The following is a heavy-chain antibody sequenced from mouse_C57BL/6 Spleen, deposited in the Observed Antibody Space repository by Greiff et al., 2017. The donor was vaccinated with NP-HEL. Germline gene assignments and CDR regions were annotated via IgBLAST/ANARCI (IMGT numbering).Heavy chain of an antibody. J-gene: IGHJ4*01. CDR3: ARRGYYDPYYAMDY. V-gene: IGHV5-6*02. D-gene: IGHD2-4*01. CDR2: ISSGGSYT. CDR1: GFTFSSYG. Sequence: EVMLVESGGDLVKPGGSLKLSCAASGFTFSSYGMSWVRQTPDKRLEWVATISSGGSYTYYPDSVKGRFTISRDNAKNTLYLQMSSLKSEDTAMYYCARRGYYDPYYAMDYWGQGTSVTVSS.